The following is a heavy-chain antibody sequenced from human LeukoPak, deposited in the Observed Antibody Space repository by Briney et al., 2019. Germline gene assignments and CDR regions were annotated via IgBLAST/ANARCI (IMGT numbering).Heavy chain of an antibody. D-gene: IGHD6-19*01. CDR3: ARGLSSGWYPPYYFDY. J-gene: IGHJ4*02. V-gene: IGHV4-59*08. Sequence: SETLSLTCTVSGGSISSYYWSWIQQPPGKGLEWIGYIYYSGSTNYNPSLKSRVTISVDTSKNQFSLKLSSVTAADTAVYYCARGLSSGWYPPYYFDYWGQGTLVTVSS. CDR2: IYYSGST. CDR1: GGSISSYY.